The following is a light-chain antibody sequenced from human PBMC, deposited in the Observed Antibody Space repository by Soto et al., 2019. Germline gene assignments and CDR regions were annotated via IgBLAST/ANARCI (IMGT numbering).Light chain of an antibody. Sequence: QSALTQPASVSGSPGQSITISCTGTSSDVGSYNLVSWYQQHPGKAPKLMIYEGSKRPSGVSNRVSGSKSGNTASLTISGLQAENEADYYCCSYAGSSTYYVFGTGTKLTVI. V-gene: IGLV2-23*01. CDR3: CSYAGSSTYYV. CDR1: SSDVGSYNL. CDR2: EGS. J-gene: IGLJ1*01.